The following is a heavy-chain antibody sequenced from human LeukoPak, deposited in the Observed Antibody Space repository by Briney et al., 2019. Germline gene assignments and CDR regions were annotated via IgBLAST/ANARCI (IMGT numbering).Heavy chain of an antibody. CDR3: AREVRWELPDL. Sequence: GGSLRLSCAASGFTFSTYEMTWVRQAPGKGREWFSYIAADGTNKYDADSVKGRFTISRDTAKNSLYLQMHSLRVDDTAIYYCAREVRWELPDLWGQGTLVTVSS. CDR1: GFTFSTYE. V-gene: IGHV3-48*03. J-gene: IGHJ5*02. CDR2: IAADGTNK. D-gene: IGHD1-26*01.